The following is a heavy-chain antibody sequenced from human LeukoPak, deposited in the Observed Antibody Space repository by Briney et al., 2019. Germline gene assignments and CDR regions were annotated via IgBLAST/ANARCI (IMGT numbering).Heavy chain of an antibody. J-gene: IGHJ4*02. D-gene: IGHD6-19*01. CDR3: ARGILRLDPSAPDY. Sequence: SETLSLTCTVSGDSISSSSYYWGWIRQPPGKGLEWIGTIYYSGSTYYNPSLKSRVTISVDTSKNQFSLKLSSVTAADTAVYYCARGILRLDPSAPDYWGQGTLVTVSS. V-gene: IGHV4-39*01. CDR1: GDSISSSSYY. CDR2: IYYSGST.